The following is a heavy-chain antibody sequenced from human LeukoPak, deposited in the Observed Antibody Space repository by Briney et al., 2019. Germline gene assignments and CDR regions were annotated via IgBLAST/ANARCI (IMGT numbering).Heavy chain of an antibody. V-gene: IGHV4-31*03. CDR3: ARAPKVPAAMSNWFDP. D-gene: IGHD2-2*01. J-gene: IGHJ5*02. CDR1: GGSISSGGYY. Sequence: PLETLSLTCTVSGGSISSGGYYWSWIRQHPGKGXXXXXXIYYSGSTYYNPSLKSRVTISVDTSKNQFSLKLSSVTAADTAVYYCARAPKVPAAMSNWFDPWGQGTLVTVSS. CDR2: IYYSGST.